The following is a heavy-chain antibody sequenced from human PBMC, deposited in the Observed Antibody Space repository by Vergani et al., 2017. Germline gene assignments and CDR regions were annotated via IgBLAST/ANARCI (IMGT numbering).Heavy chain of an antibody. Sequence: QVQLQESGPGLVKPSQTLSLTCTVSGGSISSGGYYWSWIRQHPGTGLEWIGYIYYSGSTYYNPSLKSRVTISVDTSKNQFSLKLSSVTAADTAVYYCARSWVYDSSGYRYYFDYWGQGTLVTVSS. CDR1: GGSISSGGYY. CDR3: ARSWVYDSSGYRYYFDY. J-gene: IGHJ4*02. V-gene: IGHV4-31*03. CDR2: IYYSGST. D-gene: IGHD3-22*01.